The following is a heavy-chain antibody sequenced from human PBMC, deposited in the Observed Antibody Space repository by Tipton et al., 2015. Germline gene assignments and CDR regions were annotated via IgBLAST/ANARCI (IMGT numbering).Heavy chain of an antibody. D-gene: IGHD4-17*01. J-gene: IGHJ4*02. Sequence: TLSLTCTVSSDSINKYYWSWIRQPPGKELQWIGYIQYSGGTNYNPSLESRVSMSVDTSKTQFSLKLTSVTAADTAVYYCARLDTVTTELDYWGQGTLVTVSS. CDR2: IQYSGGT. CDR1: SDSINKYY. V-gene: IGHV4-59*08. CDR3: ARLDTVTTELDY.